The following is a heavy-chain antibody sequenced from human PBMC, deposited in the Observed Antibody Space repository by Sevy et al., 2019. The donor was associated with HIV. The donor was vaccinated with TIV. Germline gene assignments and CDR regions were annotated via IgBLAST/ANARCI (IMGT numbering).Heavy chain of an antibody. CDR2: IKSKTDGGTT. CDR1: GFTFSNAW. V-gene: IGHV3-15*01. D-gene: IGHD6-13*01. CDR3: TTPGPLAASPFDY. J-gene: IGHJ4*02. Sequence: GGSLRLSCAASGFTFSNAWMSWVRQAPGKGLEWVGRIKSKTDGGTTDYAAPVKGRFTISRDDSKNTLYLQMNSLKTEDTAVYYCTTPGPLAASPFDYWGQGTLVTVSS.